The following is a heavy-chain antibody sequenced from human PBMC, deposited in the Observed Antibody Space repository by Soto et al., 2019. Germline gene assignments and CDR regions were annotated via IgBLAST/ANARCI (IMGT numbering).Heavy chain of an antibody. CDR1: GGTFSSYA. CDR2: IIPIFGTA. Sequence: SVKVSCKASGGTFSSYAISWVRQAPGQGLEWMGGIIPIFGTANYAQKFQGRVTITADKSTSTAYMELSSLRSEDTAVYYCARCNTPWDSSGWPQGFDPWGQGTLVTVSS. V-gene: IGHV1-69*06. CDR3: ARCNTPWDSSGWPQGFDP. J-gene: IGHJ5*02. D-gene: IGHD6-19*01.